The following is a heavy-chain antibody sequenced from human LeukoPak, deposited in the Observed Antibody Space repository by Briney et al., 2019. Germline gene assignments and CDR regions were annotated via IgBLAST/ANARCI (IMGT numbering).Heavy chain of an antibody. J-gene: IGHJ4*02. D-gene: IGHD2-2*01. Sequence: ASLKVSCKASGYTFTGYYMHWVRQAPGQGLEWMGWINPNSGGTNYAQKFQGRVTMTRDTSVSTAYMELSRLRSDDTAVYYCARDAADCSSTSCPRYYFDYWGQGTLVTVSS. CDR2: INPNSGGT. V-gene: IGHV1-2*02. CDR1: GYTFTGYY. CDR3: ARDAADCSSTSCPRYYFDY.